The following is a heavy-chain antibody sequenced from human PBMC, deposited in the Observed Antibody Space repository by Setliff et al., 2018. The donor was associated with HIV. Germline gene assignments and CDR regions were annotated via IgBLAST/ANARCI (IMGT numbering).Heavy chain of an antibody. CDR2: NNAGNGNT. Sequence: ASVKVSCKASGYSSTSYTIHCVRQAPGQRLEWMGWNNAGNGNTKYSQKFRGRVTFTRDTSASTAYMELSGLGFEDTAVYYCARLTSAAMWGGGAFDIWGQGTMVTVSS. V-gene: IGHV1-3*01. CDR3: ARLTSAAMWGGGAFDI. CDR1: GYSSTSYT. D-gene: IGHD2-2*01. J-gene: IGHJ3*02.